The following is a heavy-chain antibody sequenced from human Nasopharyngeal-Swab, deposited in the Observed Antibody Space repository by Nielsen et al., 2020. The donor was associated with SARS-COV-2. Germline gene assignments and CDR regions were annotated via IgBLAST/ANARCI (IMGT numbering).Heavy chain of an antibody. V-gene: IGHV3-23*01. CDR2: ISGSGGST. Sequence: GESLKISCAASGFTFRNYALSWVRQAPGKGLEWVSAISGSGGSTYYADSVKGRFTISRDNSKNTLYLQMNSLRAEDTAVYYCAKGAPGIAARGGYYGMDAWGQGTTVTVSS. J-gene: IGHJ6*02. D-gene: IGHD6-13*01. CDR1: GFTFRNYA. CDR3: AKGAPGIAARGGYYGMDA.